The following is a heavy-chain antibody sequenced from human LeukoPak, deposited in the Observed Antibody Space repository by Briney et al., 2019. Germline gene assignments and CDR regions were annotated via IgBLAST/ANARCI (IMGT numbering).Heavy chain of an antibody. D-gene: IGHD4-17*01. Sequence: ASVKVSCKASGYTFTSYGISWVRQAPGQGLEWMGWISAYNGNTNYAQKLQGRVTMTTDTSTSTAYMELRSLRSDDTAVYYCASATPSDTVYYGMDVWGQGTTVTVSS. CDR3: ASATPSDTVYYGMDV. J-gene: IGHJ6*02. V-gene: IGHV1-18*01. CDR1: GYTFTSYG. CDR2: ISAYNGNT.